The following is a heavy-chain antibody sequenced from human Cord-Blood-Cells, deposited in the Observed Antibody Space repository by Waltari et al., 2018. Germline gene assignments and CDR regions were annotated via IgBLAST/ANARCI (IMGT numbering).Heavy chain of an antibody. CDR3: TRHSRSGSYDY. Sequence: EVQLVESGGGLVQPGGSLKLACAASGFTFSGSAMHWVRQASGKGLELVGRIRSKANSYATAYAASVKGRFTISRDDSKNTAYLQMNSLKTEDTAVYYCTRHSRSGSYDYWGQGTLVTVSS. CDR2: IRSKANSYAT. D-gene: IGHD1-26*01. V-gene: IGHV3-73*02. CDR1: GFTFSGSA. J-gene: IGHJ4*02.